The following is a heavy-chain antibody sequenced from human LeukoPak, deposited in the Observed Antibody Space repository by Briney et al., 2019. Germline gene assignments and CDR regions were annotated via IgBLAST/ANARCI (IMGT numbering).Heavy chain of an antibody. D-gene: IGHD6-25*01. V-gene: IGHV4-34*01. J-gene: IGHJ5*02. CDR3: ARERVVSEHNWFDP. CDR1: GASFTGYS. Sequence: SETLSLTCAVHGASFTGYSWSWVRRPPGKGLEWIGEVNLLGHTIFHPSLKSRATISINTSTTQFSLSLTSVTVADAAIYFCARERVVSEHNWFDPWGPGTLVTVSS. CDR2: VNLLGHT.